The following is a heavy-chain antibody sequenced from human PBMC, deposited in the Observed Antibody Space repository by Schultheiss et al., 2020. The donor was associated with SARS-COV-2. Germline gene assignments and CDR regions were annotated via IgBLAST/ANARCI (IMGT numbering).Heavy chain of an antibody. D-gene: IGHD2-15*01. J-gene: IGHJ4*02. CDR3: ARAPLLGYCSGGSCYRD. V-gene: IGHV4-4*07. CDR2: IYTSGST. CDR1: GGSISSYY. Sequence: GSLRLSCTVSGGSISSYYWSWIRQPAGKGLEWIGRIYTSGSTNYNPSLKSRVTMSVDTSKNQFSLKLSSVTAADTAVYYCARAPLLGYCSGGSCYRDWGQGTLVTVSS.